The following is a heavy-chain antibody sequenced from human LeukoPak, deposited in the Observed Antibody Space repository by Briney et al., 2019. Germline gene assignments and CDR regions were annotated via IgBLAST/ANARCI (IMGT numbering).Heavy chain of an antibody. CDR3: ARGTIAWAGVDY. D-gene: IGHD2-2*01. J-gene: IGHJ4*02. V-gene: IGHV3-74*01. CDR1: GFTFSSCS. Sequence: QPGGTLRLSCAASGFTFSSCSMHWVRHATGKGLVWVSRINSDGSSISYADSVKGRFTISRDNAKNTLYLQMNSLRAEDTAVYYCARGTIAWAGVDYWGQGTLVTVSS. CDR2: INSDGSSI.